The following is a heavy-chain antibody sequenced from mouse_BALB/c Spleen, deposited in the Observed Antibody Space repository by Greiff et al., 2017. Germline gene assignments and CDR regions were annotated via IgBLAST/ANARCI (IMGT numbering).Heavy chain of an antibody. J-gene: IGHJ2*01. CDR1: GYSFTGYT. CDR3: ARFGYGSSYRFYYFDY. V-gene: IGHV1-18*01. CDR2: INPYNGGT. D-gene: IGHD1-1*01. Sequence: EVQLQQSGPELVKPGASMKISCKASGYSFTGYTMNWVKQSHGKNLEWIGLINPYNGGTSYNQKFKGKATLTVDKSSSTAYMELLSLTSEDSAVYYCARFGYGSSYRFYYFDYWGQGTTLTVSS.